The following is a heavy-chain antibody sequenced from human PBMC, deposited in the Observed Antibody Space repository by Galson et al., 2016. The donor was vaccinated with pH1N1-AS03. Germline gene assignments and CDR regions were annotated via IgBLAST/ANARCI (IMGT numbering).Heavy chain of an antibody. CDR2: INPVNGNT. CDR1: GYSFTRYA. V-gene: IGHV1-3*01. J-gene: IGHJ4*02. D-gene: IGHD3-16*01. Sequence: SVKVSCKASGYSFTRYAVHWVRQAPGQRLEWMGWINPVNGNTKYSQKFQGRVTITRDKSATTAYMELSSLRSEDTAVYYCARDLSRLGDYGYWGQGTLVTVSS. CDR3: ARDLSRLGDYGY.